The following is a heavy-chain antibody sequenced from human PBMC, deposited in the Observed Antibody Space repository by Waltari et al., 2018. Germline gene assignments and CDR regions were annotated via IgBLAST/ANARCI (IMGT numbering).Heavy chain of an antibody. CDR2: IYHSGST. V-gene: IGHV4-38-2*02. D-gene: IGHD3-10*01. J-gene: IGHJ2*01. CDR3: ARGFWDLLGGGNFDL. Sequence: QVQLQESGPGLVKPSETLSLTCTVSGYSISSGYYWGWIRQPPGKGLEWIGSIYHSGSTNYNPSRKSRVTMSVDTSKNQFSLKLSSVTAADTAVYYCARGFWDLLGGGNFDLWGRGTLVTVSS. CDR1: GYSISSGYY.